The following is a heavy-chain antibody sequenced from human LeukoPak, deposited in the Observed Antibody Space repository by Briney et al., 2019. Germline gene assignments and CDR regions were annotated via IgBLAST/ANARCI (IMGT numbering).Heavy chain of an antibody. CDR1: GGSISSGGYY. CDR2: IYHSGST. CDR3: VGGSYGRLDYYYYMDV. D-gene: IGHD1-26*01. J-gene: IGHJ6*03. V-gene: IGHV4-30-2*01. Sequence: SQTLSLTCTVSGGSISSGGYYWSWIRQPPGKGLEWIGYIYHSGSTYYNPSLKSRVTISVDTSKNQFSLKLSSVTAADTAVYYCVGGSYGRLDYYYYMDVWGKGTTVTVSS.